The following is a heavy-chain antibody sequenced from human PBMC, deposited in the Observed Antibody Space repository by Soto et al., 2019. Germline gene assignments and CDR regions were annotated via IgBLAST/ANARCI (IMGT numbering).Heavy chain of an antibody. V-gene: IGHV3-48*02. CDR3: ARDPHSSGWSQILTPSDYYYYYGMDV. CDR1: GFTFSSYS. CDR2: ISSSSSTI. Sequence: EVQLVESGGGLVQPGGSLRLSCAASGFTFSSYSMNWVRQAPGKGLEWVSYISSSSSTIYYADSVKGRFTISRDNAKNSLYLQMNSLREEETAVYYCARDPHSSGWSQILTPSDYYYYYGMDVWGQGTTVTVSS. J-gene: IGHJ6*02. D-gene: IGHD6-19*01.